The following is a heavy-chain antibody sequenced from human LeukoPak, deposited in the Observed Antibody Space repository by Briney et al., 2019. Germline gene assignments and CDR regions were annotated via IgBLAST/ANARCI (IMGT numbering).Heavy chain of an antibody. CDR1: GGSISSSSYY. V-gene: IGHV4-61*02. Sequence: SETLSLTCTVSGGSISSSSYYWSWIRQPAGKGLEWIGRIYTSGSTNYNPSLKSRVTISVDTSKNQFSLKLSSVTAADTAVYYCARVRGFDWFDPWGQGTLVTVSS. CDR2: IYTSGST. D-gene: IGHD3-10*01. J-gene: IGHJ5*02. CDR3: ARVRGFDWFDP.